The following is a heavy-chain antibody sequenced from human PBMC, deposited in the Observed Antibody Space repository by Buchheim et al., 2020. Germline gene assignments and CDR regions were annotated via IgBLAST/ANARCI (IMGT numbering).Heavy chain of an antibody. Sequence: QVQLVQSGAEVKKPGSSVKVSCKASEGTLNTYGVSWVRQAPGQGLEWMAGIIPMFGTVYYAQKFQGRFTITADTSTGTVYVEVTSLRYEDTAVYYCARSTAETRWFFDVWGRGT. J-gene: IGHJ2*01. V-gene: IGHV1-69*06. CDR2: IIPMFGTV. D-gene: IGHD6-6*01. CDR3: ARSTAETRWFFDV. CDR1: EGTLNTYG.